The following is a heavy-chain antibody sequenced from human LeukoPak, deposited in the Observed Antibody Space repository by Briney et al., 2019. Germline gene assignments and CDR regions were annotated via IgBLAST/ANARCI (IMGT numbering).Heavy chain of an antibody. J-gene: IGHJ4*02. CDR3: ATRGAYSSSWSLHS. CDR1: GFIFSSYA. D-gene: IGHD6-13*01. V-gene: IGHV3-23*01. Sequence: GGSLRLSCAASGFIFSSYAMSWVRQAPGKGLAWVSAISGIGGGTYYADSVKGRFTISRDNSKNTLYLQMNSLRAEDPAVYYCATRGAYSSSWSLHSWGQGTLVTVSS. CDR2: ISGIGGGT.